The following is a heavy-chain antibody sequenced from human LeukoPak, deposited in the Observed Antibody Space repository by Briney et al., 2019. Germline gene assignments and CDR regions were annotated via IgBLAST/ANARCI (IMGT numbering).Heavy chain of an antibody. J-gene: IGHJ4*02. D-gene: IGHD3-3*01. V-gene: IGHV3-33*06. Sequence: PGGGLRLSCVAPGFTFSGSGMHWVRQAPGEGLEWGALIWYDGSNKYYADSVKGRFTISRDNSKNTLYLQMNSLRAEETAVYYCAKDSYDFWSGSPRGDYCGQGTLVTVSS. CDR3: AKDSYDFWSGSPRGDY. CDR2: IWYDGSNK. CDR1: GFTFSGSG.